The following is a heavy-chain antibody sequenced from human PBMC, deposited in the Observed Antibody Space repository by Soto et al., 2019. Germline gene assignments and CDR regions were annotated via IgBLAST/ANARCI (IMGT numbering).Heavy chain of an antibody. J-gene: IGHJ6*02. CDR1: GYTFTGYY. CDR2: INPNSGGT. D-gene: IGHD6-19*01. V-gene: IGHV1-2*02. Sequence: QVQLVQSGAEVKKPGASVKVSCKASGYTFTGYYMHWVRQAPGQGLEWMGWINPNSGGTNYAQKFQGRVTMTRDTSISTAYMELSRLRSDDTAVYYCARDTGRDSGWYGINYYYYGMDVWGQGTTVTVSS. CDR3: ARDTGRDSGWYGINYYYYGMDV.